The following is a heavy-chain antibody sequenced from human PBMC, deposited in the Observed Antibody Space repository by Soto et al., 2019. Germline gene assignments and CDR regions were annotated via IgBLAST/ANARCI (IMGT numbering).Heavy chain of an antibody. CDR3: ASRGYSSSSFDY. J-gene: IGHJ4*02. D-gene: IGHD6-6*01. Sequence: LSLTCTVSGGSISSDDYYWSWIRQPPGKGLGWIGYIYNSGSTFYIPSLKSRVSISVDTSKSQFSLKMSSATASDTAVYYCASRGYSSSSFDYWGQGTLVTVS. V-gene: IGHV4-30-4*01. CDR1: GGSISSDDYY. CDR2: IYNSGST.